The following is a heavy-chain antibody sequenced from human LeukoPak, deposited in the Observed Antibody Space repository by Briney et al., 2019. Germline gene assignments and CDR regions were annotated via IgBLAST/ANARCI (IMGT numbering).Heavy chain of an antibody. CDR3: ARGRSALNY. CDR1: GGSFSGYY. Sequence: QPSETLSLTCAVYGGSFSGYYWSWIRQPPGKGLEWIGEINHSGGTNYNPSLKSRVTISVDTSKNQFSLKLSSVTAADTAVYYCARGRSALNYWGQGTLVTVSS. V-gene: IGHV4-34*01. CDR2: INHSGGT. D-gene: IGHD6-19*01. J-gene: IGHJ4*02.